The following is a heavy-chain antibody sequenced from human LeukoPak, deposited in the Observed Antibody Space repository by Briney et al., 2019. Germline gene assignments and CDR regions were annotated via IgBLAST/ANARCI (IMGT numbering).Heavy chain of an antibody. J-gene: IGHJ4*02. CDR3: ARGIAAPTTYFDC. CDR1: GYTFTSYS. Sequence: GASVKVSRKASGYTFTSYSIHWVRQAPGQGLEWMGIFNPNGGSTSYAQKFQGRVTMTGDTSTSTVYMELTSLRSEDTAVYYCARGIAAPTTYFDCWGQGTLVTVSS. CDR2: FNPNGGST. V-gene: IGHV1-46*01. D-gene: IGHD6-13*01.